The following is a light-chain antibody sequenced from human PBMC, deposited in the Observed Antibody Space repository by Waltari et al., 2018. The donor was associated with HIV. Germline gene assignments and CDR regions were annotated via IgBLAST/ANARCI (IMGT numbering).Light chain of an antibody. CDR1: SSNIGTYNL. CDR2: EVS. CDR3: CSYAGSSTLV. J-gene: IGLJ3*02. Sequence: QSALTQPASVSGSPGQSITISCTGTSSNIGTYNLVPWHQQHPGKARKTLIYEVSKRPAGVSNRFSGYKSGNTASLTIAGRQAEDEADYYCCSYAGSSTLVFGGGTKVTVL. V-gene: IGLV2-23*02.